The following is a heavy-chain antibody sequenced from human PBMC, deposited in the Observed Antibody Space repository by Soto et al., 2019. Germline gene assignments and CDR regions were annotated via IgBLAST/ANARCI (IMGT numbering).Heavy chain of an antibody. V-gene: IGHV3-66*01. J-gene: IGHJ4*02. CDR2: IYTGGGT. CDR1: GLTVSTNP. Sequence: EVQLVESGGGLVQPGGSLRLSCAASGLTVSTNPMSWVRQAPGKGLEWVSVIYTGGGTHYADSVKSRFTISRDNSKTTVNLQMNSLRPEDTAVYYCARDGSGHWGQGTLVTVSS. CDR3: ARDGSGH.